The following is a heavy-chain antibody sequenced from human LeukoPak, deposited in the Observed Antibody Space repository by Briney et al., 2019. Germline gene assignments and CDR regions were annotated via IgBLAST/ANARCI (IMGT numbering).Heavy chain of an antibody. Sequence: PSETLSLTCTVSGGSISSGGYYWSWIRQPPGKGLEWIGYIYHSGSTYYNPSLKSRVTISVDRSKNQFSLKLSSVTAADTAVYYCAREGPSYCTNGVCPEGFYGWFDPWGQGTLVTVSS. D-gene: IGHD2-8*01. J-gene: IGHJ5*02. V-gene: IGHV4-30-2*01. CDR1: GGSISSGGYY. CDR3: AREGPSYCTNGVCPEGFYGWFDP. CDR2: IYHSGST.